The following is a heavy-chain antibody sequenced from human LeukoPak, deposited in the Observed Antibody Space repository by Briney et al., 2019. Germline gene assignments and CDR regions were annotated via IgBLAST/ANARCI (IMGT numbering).Heavy chain of an antibody. D-gene: IGHD6-13*01. CDR1: GASISGYY. V-gene: IGHV4-4*07. Sequence: SETLSLTCTVSGASISGYYWSWIRQPAGKGLEWIGRFYNSGSTNYNPSLKSRVTMSLDTSKNHFCLKLNSVTAADTAVYYCARGPFVGAAHTYFDPWGQGTLVTVSS. CDR2: FYNSGST. CDR3: ARGPFVGAAHTYFDP. J-gene: IGHJ5*02.